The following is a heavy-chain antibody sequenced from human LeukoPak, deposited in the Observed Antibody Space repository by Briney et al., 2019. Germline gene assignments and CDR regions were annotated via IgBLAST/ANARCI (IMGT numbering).Heavy chain of an antibody. Sequence: GGSPRLSCAASGFSFSSYGMHWVRQASGRGLEWVAFIRYDGSNKDYADSVKGRFTISRDNSKNTLYLEMNSLRAEDTAVYHCAKVRFSDSGRDGLDSWGQGTLVTVSS. V-gene: IGHV3-30*02. J-gene: IGHJ5*01. CDR3: AKVRFSDSGRDGLDS. CDR1: GFSFSSYG. CDR2: IRYDGSNK. D-gene: IGHD5-12*01.